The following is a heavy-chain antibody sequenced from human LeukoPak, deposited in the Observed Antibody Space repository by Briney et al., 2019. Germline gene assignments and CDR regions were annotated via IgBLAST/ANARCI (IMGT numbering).Heavy chain of an antibody. V-gene: IGHV3-48*03. CDR2: IKSDGYT. Sequence: SGESLRLSCAASGFTFSSYEMDWVRQAPGKGLEWVSNIKSDGYTMYADSVKGRFTISRDNAKNLLFLDMSSLRAEDTAIYYCAKELTPHSGGFDAFEIWGQGTMVTVSS. D-gene: IGHD2-15*01. CDR3: AKELTPHSGGFDAFEI. J-gene: IGHJ3*02. CDR1: GFTFSSYE.